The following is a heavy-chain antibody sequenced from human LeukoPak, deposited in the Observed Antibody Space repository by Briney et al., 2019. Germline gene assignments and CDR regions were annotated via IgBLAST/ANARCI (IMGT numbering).Heavy chain of an antibody. CDR3: VRRGGSAVVTAIHAFDI. CDR2: IYYSGST. Sequence: KSSETLSLTCTVSGGSISSSSDDWGWIRQPPGKGLEWIGSIYYSGSTYYNPSLKSRVTISVDTSKNQFSLKLSSVTAADTAAYHCVRRGGSAVVTAIHAFDIWGQGTMVTVSS. J-gene: IGHJ3*02. D-gene: IGHD2-21*02. V-gene: IGHV4-39*01. CDR1: GGSISSSSDD.